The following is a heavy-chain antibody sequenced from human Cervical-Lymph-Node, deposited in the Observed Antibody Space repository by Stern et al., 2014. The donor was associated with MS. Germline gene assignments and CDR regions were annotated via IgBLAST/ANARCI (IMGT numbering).Heavy chain of an antibody. CDR1: GDTFSSYA. CDR2: ITPVFGTT. D-gene: IGHD1-26*01. V-gene: IGHV1-69*06. J-gene: IGHJ4*02. Sequence: QVQLVQSGAEVKKPGSSVKVSCKASGDTFSSYAINWVRQVPGQGLEWMGGITPVFGTTNYAQKFQGRVTITADKSTNTAYMELMTLRSEDTAVYYCARGGGLVGYFDYWAREPWSASPQ. CDR3: ARGGGLVGYFDY.